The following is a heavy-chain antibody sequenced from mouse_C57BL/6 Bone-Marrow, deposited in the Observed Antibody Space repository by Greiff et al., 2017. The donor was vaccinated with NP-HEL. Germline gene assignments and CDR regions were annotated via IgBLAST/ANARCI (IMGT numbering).Heavy chain of an antibody. V-gene: IGHV6-6*01. Sequence: EVKLEESGGGLVQPGGSMKLSCAASGFTFSDAWMDWVRQSPEQGLEWVAEIRNKANNHATYYAESVKGRFTISRDDSKSSVYLQMNSLRAEDTGIYYCTRPHYYGSSYLYYYAMDYWGQGTSVTVSS. J-gene: IGHJ4*01. CDR1: GFTFSDAW. CDR2: IRNKANNHAT. D-gene: IGHD1-1*01. CDR3: TRPHYYGSSYLYYYAMDY.